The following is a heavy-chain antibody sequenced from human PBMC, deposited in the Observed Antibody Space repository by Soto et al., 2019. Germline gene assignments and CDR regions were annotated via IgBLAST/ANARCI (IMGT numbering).Heavy chain of an antibody. D-gene: IGHD2-15*01. V-gene: IGHV1-8*01. CDR2: MSPSSGNT. Sequence: QVQLVQSGADVKKPGASLKVSCKASGYTFTSYDINWVRQATGQGLEWMGWMSPSSGNTGYAQKFQGRVTMTRDTSISTAYMELRGLTSEDTAVYYCARCVDAGCDYWGQGTLVTVSS. J-gene: IGHJ4*02. CDR1: GYTFTSYD. CDR3: ARCVDAGCDY.